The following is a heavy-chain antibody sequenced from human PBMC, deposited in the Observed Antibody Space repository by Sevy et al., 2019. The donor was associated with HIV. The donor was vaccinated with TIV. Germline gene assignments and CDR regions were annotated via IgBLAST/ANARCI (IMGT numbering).Heavy chain of an antibody. CDR1: GGSITSYS. Sequence: SETLSLTCTVSGGSITSYSWSWIRQPAGKGLEWLGRIYSNGNSNYNPSLKSRVTMSVDTSKNQFSLKLTSVNAADTAVYFCAREGGASSAWFENWFGPWGQGTLVIVSS. J-gene: IGHJ5*02. V-gene: IGHV4-4*07. CDR3: AREGGASSAWFENWFGP. D-gene: IGHD6-19*01. CDR2: IYSNGNS.